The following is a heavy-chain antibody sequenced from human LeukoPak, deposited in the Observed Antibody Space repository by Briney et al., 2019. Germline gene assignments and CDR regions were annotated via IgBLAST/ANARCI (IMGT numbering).Heavy chain of an antibody. CDR2: TYSSGST. J-gene: IGHJ4*02. CDR1: GVSISSYY. V-gene: IGHV4-4*07. CDR3: ARDQWLVSRGVDY. Sequence: SETLSLTRSVSGVSISSYYWSWIRQPAGKGLEWIGRTYSSGSTNYNPSLKSQVTMSVDTSKNQFSLKLSSVTAADTAVYYCARDQWLVSRGVDYWGQGTLVTVSS. D-gene: IGHD6-19*01.